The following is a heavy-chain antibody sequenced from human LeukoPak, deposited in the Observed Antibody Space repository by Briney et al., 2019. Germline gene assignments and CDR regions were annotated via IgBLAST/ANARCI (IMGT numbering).Heavy chain of an antibody. CDR1: GASLNGHY. CDR2: GSDIGGT. D-gene: IGHD2-8*01. J-gene: IGHJ5*02. V-gene: IGHV4-34*01. Sequence: SETLSLTCAVYGASLNGHYWSWIRQPPGKGLEWIGEGSDIGGTKYNPSLKSRVTISADTSKNQFSLKLSSVTAADTAIYYCAQNGQSGFSFDPWGQGTLVTVSS. CDR3: AQNGQSGFSFDP.